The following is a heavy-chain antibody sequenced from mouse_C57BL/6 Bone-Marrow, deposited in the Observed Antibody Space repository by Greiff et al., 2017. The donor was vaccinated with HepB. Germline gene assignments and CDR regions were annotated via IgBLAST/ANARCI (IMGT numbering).Heavy chain of an antibody. D-gene: IGHD2-3*01. J-gene: IGHJ3*01. CDR1: GYTFTDYY. Sequence: EVQLQQSGPVLVKPGASVKMSCKASGYTFTDYYMNWVKQSHGKSLEWIGVINPYNGGTSYNQKFKGKATLTVDKSSSTAYMELNSLTSEDSAVYYCARDDGYYDRFAYWGQGTLVTVSA. CDR2: INPYNGGT. V-gene: IGHV1-19*01. CDR3: ARDDGYYDRFAY.